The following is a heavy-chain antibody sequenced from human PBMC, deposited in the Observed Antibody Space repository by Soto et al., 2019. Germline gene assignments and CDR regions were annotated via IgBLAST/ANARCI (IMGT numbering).Heavy chain of an antibody. J-gene: IGHJ5*02. CDR2: IYHSGST. D-gene: IGHD1-1*01. Sequence: QLQLQESGSGLVKPSQTLSLTCAVSGGSISSGGYSWSWIRQPPGKVLEWIGYIYHSGSTYYNPSLKSRVTISVDRSKNQFSLKLSSVTAADTAVYYCARGRNWNLENWFDPWGQGTLVTVSS. CDR1: GGSISSGGYS. V-gene: IGHV4-30-2*01. CDR3: ARGRNWNLENWFDP.